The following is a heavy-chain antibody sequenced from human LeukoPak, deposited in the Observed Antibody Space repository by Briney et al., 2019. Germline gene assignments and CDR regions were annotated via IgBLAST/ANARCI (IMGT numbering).Heavy chain of an antibody. CDR1: GFTFSSYG. CDR3: ARGGPYYDFWSGYYAITFDP. Sequence: PGRSLRLSCAASGFTFSSYGMHWVRQAPGKGLEWVAVIWYDGSNKYYADSVKGRFTISRDNSKSTLYLQMNSLRAEDTAVYYCARGGPYYDFWSGYYAITFDPWGQGTLVTVSS. D-gene: IGHD3-3*01. V-gene: IGHV3-33*08. CDR2: IWYDGSNK. J-gene: IGHJ5*02.